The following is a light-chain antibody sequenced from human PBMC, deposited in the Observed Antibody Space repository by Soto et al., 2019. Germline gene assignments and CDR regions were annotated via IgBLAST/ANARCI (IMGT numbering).Light chain of an antibody. V-gene: IGKV3-20*01. J-gene: IGKJ1*01. CDR1: QSVSSNY. Sequence: EIVLTQSPGTLSLSPGERATLSCRTSQSVSSNYLAWYQQKPGQAPRLLTYGASSRATGIPDRFSGSGSGKDFTLTISRLEPEDFAVYYCQQYGSSPWTFGQGTKVDIK. CDR2: GAS. CDR3: QQYGSSPWT.